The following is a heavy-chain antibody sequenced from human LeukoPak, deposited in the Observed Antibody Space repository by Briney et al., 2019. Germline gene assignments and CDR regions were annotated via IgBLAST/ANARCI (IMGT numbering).Heavy chain of an antibody. CDR2: IYHSGST. Sequence: SETLSLTCGVSGGSISSSNWWSWVRQPPGKGLEWIGEIYHSGSTNYNPSLKSRVTISIDKSKNQFSLKLSSVTAADTAVYYCARANSPQYYDILTGVRLRGNNWFDPWGQGALVTVSS. D-gene: IGHD3-9*01. J-gene: IGHJ5*02. CDR3: ARANSPQYYDILTGVRLRGNNWFDP. V-gene: IGHV4-4*02. CDR1: GGSISSSNW.